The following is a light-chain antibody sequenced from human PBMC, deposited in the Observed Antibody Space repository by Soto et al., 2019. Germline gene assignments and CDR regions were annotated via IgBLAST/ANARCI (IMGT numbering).Light chain of an antibody. Sequence: QSVLAHPASAPRSPGHSITISCTGTTSDPAGYNYVSRHQQHPGKAPKLMIYEVSNRPSGVSNRFSGSKSGNTASLTISGLQAEDADDYYCSSYTSSSTLAVFGTGTKVTVL. CDR3: SSYTSSSTLAV. CDR2: EVS. V-gene: IGLV2-14*01. J-gene: IGLJ1*01. CDR1: TSDPAGYNY.